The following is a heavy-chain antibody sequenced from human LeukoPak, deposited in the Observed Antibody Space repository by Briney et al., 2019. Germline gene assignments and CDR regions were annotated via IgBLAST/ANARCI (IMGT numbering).Heavy chain of an antibody. CDR3: ARVTATTGIRYFDY. D-gene: IGHD6-13*01. Sequence: SETLSLTCTVSGSSISNYYWSWIRQPPGKGLEWIGYIYYSGSANHNPSLKSRVTILVDTSKNQFSLKLSSVTAADTAVYYCARVTATTGIRYFDYWGQGTLVTVSS. CDR1: GSSISNYY. V-gene: IGHV4-59*01. CDR2: IYYSGSA. J-gene: IGHJ4*02.